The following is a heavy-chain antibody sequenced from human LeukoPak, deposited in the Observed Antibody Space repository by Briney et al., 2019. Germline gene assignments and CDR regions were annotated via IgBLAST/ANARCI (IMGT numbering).Heavy chain of an antibody. CDR3: AELGITMIGGV. J-gene: IGHJ6*04. D-gene: IGHD3-10*02. Sequence: GGTLRLSCAASGFTFSSYEMNWVRQTPGKGLEWVSYISSSGSTIYYADSVKGRFTISRDNAKNSLYLQMNSLRAEDTAVYYCAELGITMIGGVWGKGTTVTISS. CDR1: GFTFSSYE. V-gene: IGHV3-48*03. CDR2: ISSSGSTI.